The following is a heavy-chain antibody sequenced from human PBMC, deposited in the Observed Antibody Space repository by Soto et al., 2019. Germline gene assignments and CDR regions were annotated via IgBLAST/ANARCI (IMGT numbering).Heavy chain of an antibody. Sequence: QVQLVQSGAEVKKPGASVKVSCKASGYTFTSYGIIWVRQAPGQGREWMGWISAYNGNTNYAQKLQGRVTMTTDTPTRPAYMALRRLRSDDTAVYYCARDPGYSSGPDYFQHWGQGPLVTVSS. V-gene: IGHV1-18*01. CDR2: ISAYNGNT. D-gene: IGHD5-18*01. CDR1: GYTFTSYG. CDR3: ARDPGYSSGPDYFQH. J-gene: IGHJ1*01.